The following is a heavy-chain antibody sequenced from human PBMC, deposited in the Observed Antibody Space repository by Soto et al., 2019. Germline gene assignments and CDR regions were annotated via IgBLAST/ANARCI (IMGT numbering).Heavy chain of an antibody. CDR2: ISGSGGST. CDR3: AKIRHLAAVLRYFDY. J-gene: IGHJ4*02. V-gene: IGHV3-23*01. D-gene: IGHD3-9*01. CDR1: GFTVSSNY. Sequence: GSLRLSCAASGFTVSSNYMSWVRQAPGKGLEWVSAISGSGGSTYYADSVKGRFTISRDNSKNTLYLQMNSLRAEDTAVYYCAKIRHLAAVLRYFDYWGQGTLVTVS.